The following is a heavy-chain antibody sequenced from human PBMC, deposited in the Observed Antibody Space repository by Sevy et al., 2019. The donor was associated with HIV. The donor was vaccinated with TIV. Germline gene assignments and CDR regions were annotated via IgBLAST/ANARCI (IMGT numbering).Heavy chain of an antibody. J-gene: IGHJ6*02. CDR1: GGSISSGSYY. CDR2: IYYSGST. Sequence: SETLSLTCTVSGGSISSGSYYWGWIRQPPGKGLDWIGSIYYSGSTYYNPSLKSRVTISVDTSKNQFSLKLSSVTAADTAVYYCARHRGSSGWYTAIVGGTISALYGMDVWGQGTTVTVSS. CDR3: ARHRGSSGWYTAIVGGTISALYGMDV. V-gene: IGHV4-39*01. D-gene: IGHD6-19*01.